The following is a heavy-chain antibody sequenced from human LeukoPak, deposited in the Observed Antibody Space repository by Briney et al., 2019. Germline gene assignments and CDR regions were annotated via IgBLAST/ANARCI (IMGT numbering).Heavy chain of an antibody. CDR1: GFTFSSYA. CDR2: ISGSSSYI. CDR3: ARDVHPGITIFGVVDY. J-gene: IGHJ4*02. D-gene: IGHD3-3*01. Sequence: PGGSLRLSCAASGFTFSSYAMSWVRQAPGKGLEWVSTISGSSSYIYYGDSVRGRFTIYRDNAKNSLYLQMNSLRAEDTAVYYCARDVHPGITIFGVVDYWGQGTLVTVSS. V-gene: IGHV3-21*01.